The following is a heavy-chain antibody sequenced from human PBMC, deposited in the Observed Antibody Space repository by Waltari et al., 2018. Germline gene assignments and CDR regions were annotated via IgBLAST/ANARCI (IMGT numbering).Heavy chain of an antibody. D-gene: IGHD3-22*01. J-gene: IGHJ3*02. CDR1: GFTLSSYW. CDR2: IRKDGSEE. V-gene: IGHV3-7*01. CDR3: ARDQWFAFDI. Sequence: EVQLVESGGGLVQPGGSLRLSCAASGFTLSSYWMSWVRQAPGKGPDWVANIRKDGSEEYYVDSVRCRFTISRDNAKNSLYLQMNSLRPEDTAVYYCARDQWFAFDIWGQGTMVTVSS.